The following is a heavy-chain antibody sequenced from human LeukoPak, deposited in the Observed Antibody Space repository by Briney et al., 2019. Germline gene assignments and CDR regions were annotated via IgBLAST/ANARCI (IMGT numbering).Heavy chain of an antibody. CDR1: GFTFSDYY. Sequence: PGGSLRLSCAASGFTFSDYYMSWIRQAPGKGLEWVSYISSTTSYTNPADSVKGRFTISRDNAKNSLYLQMNSLRAEDTAVYYCATLGGVRFDYWGQGTLVTVSS. D-gene: IGHD3-16*01. CDR3: ATLGGVRFDY. V-gene: IGHV3-11*06. J-gene: IGHJ4*02. CDR2: ISSTTSYT.